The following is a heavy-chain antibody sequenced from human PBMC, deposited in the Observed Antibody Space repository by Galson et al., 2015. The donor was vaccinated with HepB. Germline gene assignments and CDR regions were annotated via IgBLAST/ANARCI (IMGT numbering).Heavy chain of an antibody. CDR2: IKQDGSEK. V-gene: IGHV3-7*03. Sequence: SLRLSCAASGFTFSSYWMSWVRQAPGQGLEWVANIKQDGSEKYYVDSVKGRFTISRDNAKNSLYLQMNSLRAEDTAVYYCARLIVTMVRGVKNNWFDPWGQGTLVTVSS. CDR1: GFTFSSYW. D-gene: IGHD3-10*01. CDR3: ARLIVTMVRGVKNNWFDP. J-gene: IGHJ5*02.